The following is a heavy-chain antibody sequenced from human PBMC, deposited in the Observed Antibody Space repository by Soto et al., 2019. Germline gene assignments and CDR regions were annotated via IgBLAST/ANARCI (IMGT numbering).Heavy chain of an antibody. Sequence: QVQLVQSGAEVKKPGSSVKVSCKASGGTFSSYAISWVRQAPGQGLEWMGGIIPIFGTANYAQKFQGRVTITADESKSTAYMELSSLRSEDTAVYYCARDLGGGRGYCSGGSCYAFDYWGQGTLVTVSS. CDR1: GGTFSSYA. D-gene: IGHD2-15*01. CDR2: IIPIFGTA. J-gene: IGHJ4*02. V-gene: IGHV1-69*01. CDR3: ARDLGGGRGYCSGGSCYAFDY.